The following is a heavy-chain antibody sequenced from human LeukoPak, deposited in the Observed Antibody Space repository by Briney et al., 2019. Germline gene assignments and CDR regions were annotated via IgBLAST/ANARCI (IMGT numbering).Heavy chain of an antibody. V-gene: IGHV4-59*11. CDR2: IYYSGST. J-gene: IGHJ4*02. CDR1: GGSIRSHY. CDR3: ARLRADALQPFDY. Sequence: SETLSLTCTVSGGSIRSHYWSWIRQPPGKGLEWIGYIYYSGSTNYNPSLKSRVTISVDTSKNQFSLRLSSVTAADTAIYYCARLRADALQPFDYWGQGNLVTVSS. D-gene: IGHD1-1*01.